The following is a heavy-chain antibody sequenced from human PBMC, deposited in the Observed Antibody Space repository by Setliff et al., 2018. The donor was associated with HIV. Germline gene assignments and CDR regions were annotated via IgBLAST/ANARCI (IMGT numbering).Heavy chain of an antibody. CDR1: GGSISSGSNY. J-gene: IGHJ3*02. CDR3: ARILLYDSSAYFVNAFDI. D-gene: IGHD3-22*01. V-gene: IGHV4-61*09. CDR2: IYTSGST. Sequence: PSETLSLTCTVSGGSISSGSNYWSWIRQPAGKGLEWIGHIYTSGSTNYNPSLKSRVTISVDTSKNQFYLKLSSVTAADTAVYYCARILLYDSSAYFVNAFDIWCQGTVVTVSS.